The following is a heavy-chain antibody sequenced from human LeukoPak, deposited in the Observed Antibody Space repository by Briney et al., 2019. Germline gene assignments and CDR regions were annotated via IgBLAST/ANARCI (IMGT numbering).Heavy chain of an antibody. CDR2: IYYSGST. CDR3: ARDVYCSSTSCYSY. Sequence: SETLSLTCTVSGGSISSYYWSWIRQPPGKGLEWIGYIYYSGSTNYNPSLKSRVTISVDTSKNQFSLKLSSVTAADTAVYYCARDVYCSSTSCYSYWGQGTLVTVSS. J-gene: IGHJ4*02. CDR1: GGSISSYY. V-gene: IGHV4-59*12. D-gene: IGHD2-2*01.